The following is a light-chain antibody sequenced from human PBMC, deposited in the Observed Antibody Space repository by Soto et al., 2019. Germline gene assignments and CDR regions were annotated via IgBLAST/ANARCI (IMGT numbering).Light chain of an antibody. V-gene: IGKV3-11*01. CDR3: QQRSSWPPT. CDR2: DAS. CDR1: QSVSSY. Sequence: EIVLTQSPATLSLSPGERATLSCRVSQSVSSYLAWYQQKPGQAPRLLIYDASNMATGIPARFSGSGSGTDFTLTISSLEPEDFAIYYCQQRSSWPPTFGQGTRLDIK. J-gene: IGKJ5*01.